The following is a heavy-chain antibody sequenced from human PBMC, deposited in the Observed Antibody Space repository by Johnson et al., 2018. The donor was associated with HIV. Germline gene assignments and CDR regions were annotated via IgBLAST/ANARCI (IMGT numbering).Heavy chain of an antibody. CDR1: GFTFDDYG. D-gene: IGHD2-2*01. J-gene: IGHJ3*02. V-gene: IGHV3-20*04. CDR3: ARDIVVVPAAPRLAGIDVFDI. CDR2: INWNGGST. Sequence: VQLVESGGGVVRPGGSLRLSCAASGFTFDDYGMSWVRQAPGKGLECVSVINWNGGSTGYADSVKGRFTISRDNAKNSLYLQMNSLRAEDTALYYCARDIVVVPAAPRLAGIDVFDIWGHGTMVTDSS.